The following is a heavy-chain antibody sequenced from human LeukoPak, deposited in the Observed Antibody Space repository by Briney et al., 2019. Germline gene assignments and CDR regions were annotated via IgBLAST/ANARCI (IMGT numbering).Heavy chain of an antibody. D-gene: IGHD6-19*01. CDR2: INHSGST. CDR3: ARGLYSSVNDAFDI. CDR1: GGSISSYY. J-gene: IGHJ3*02. Sequence: SETLSLTCTVSGGSISSYYWSWIRQPPGKGLEWIGEINHSGSTNYNPSLKSRVTISVDTSKNQFSLKLSSVTAADTAVYYCARGLYSSVNDAFDIWGQGTMVTVSS. V-gene: IGHV4-34*01.